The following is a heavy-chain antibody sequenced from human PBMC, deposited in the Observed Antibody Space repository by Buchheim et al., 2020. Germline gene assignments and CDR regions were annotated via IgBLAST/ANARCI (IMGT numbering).Heavy chain of an antibody. D-gene: IGHD3-22*01. V-gene: IGHV3-30-3*01. CDR3: AGENYYDSSGYMD. J-gene: IGHJ4*02. CDR2: ISYDGSNK. CDR1: GFTFSSYA. Sequence: QVQLVESGGGVVQPGRSLRLSCAASGFTFSSYAMHWVRQAPGKGLEWVAVISYDGSNKYYADSVKGRFTISRDNSKNTLYLQMNSLRAEDTAVYYCAGENYYDSSGYMDWGQGTL.